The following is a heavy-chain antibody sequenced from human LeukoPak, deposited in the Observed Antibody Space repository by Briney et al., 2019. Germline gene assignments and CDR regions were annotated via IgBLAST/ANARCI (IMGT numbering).Heavy chain of an antibody. CDR1: GFTFSSYT. V-gene: IGHV3-21*01. D-gene: IGHD4-11*01. Sequence: GGSLRLSCAASGFTFSSYTMNWVRQAPGKGLEWVSSISSSSIYIYYADSVKGRFTISRDNAKNSLYLQMNSLRAEDTAACYCARDPWVGVTTDYWGQGTLVTVSS. J-gene: IGHJ4*02. CDR3: ARDPWVGVTTDY. CDR2: ISSSSIYI.